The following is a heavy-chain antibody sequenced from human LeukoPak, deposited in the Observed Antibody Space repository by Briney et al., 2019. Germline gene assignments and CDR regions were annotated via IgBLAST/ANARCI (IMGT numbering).Heavy chain of an antibody. Sequence: GGSLRLSCAASGFTFSSYSMNWVRQAPGKGLEWVANIKQDGSEKYYVDSVKSRFTISRDNAKNSLYLQMNGLRAEDTAVYYCSRERFGEHDWGQGTLVTVSS. D-gene: IGHD3-10*01. CDR3: SRERFGEHD. J-gene: IGHJ4*02. CDR1: GFTFSSYS. V-gene: IGHV3-7*01. CDR2: IKQDGSEK.